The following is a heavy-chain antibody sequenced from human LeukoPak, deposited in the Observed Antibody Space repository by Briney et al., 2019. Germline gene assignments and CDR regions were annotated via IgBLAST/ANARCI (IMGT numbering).Heavy chain of an antibody. CDR3: ARGVSSGYYYGDYYYMDV. CDR2: IYHSGST. J-gene: IGHJ6*03. D-gene: IGHD3-22*01. V-gene: IGHV4-4*02. CDR1: GGSISSSNW. Sequence: PSGTLSLTCAVSGGSISSSNWWSWVRQPPGKGLEWIGEIYHSGSTNYNPSLKSRVTISVDKSKNQFSLKLSSVTAADTAVYYCARGVSSGYYYGDYYYMDVWGKGTTVTISS.